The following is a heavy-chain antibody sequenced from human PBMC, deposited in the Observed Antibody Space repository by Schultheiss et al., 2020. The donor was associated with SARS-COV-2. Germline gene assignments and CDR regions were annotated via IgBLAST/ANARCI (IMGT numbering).Heavy chain of an antibody. CDR2: IYYSGST. Sequence: SETLSLTCTVSGGSISSSSYYWGWIRQPPGKGLEWIGSIYYSGSTYYNPSLKSRVTISVDTSKNQFSLKLSSVTAADTAVYYCARHGGSNYVVAYYYGMDVWGQGTTVTVSS. V-gene: IGHV4-39*01. CDR3: ARHGGSNYVVAYYYGMDV. D-gene: IGHD3-16*01. J-gene: IGHJ6*02. CDR1: GGSISSSSYY.